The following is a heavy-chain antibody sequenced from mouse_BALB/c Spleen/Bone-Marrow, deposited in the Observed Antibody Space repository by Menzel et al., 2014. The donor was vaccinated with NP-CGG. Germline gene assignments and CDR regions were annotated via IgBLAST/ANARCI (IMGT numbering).Heavy chain of an antibody. V-gene: IGHV1S81*02. CDR3: AARLSHLAMDY. CDR1: GYTFTNYW. J-gene: IGHJ4*01. Sequence: QVQLKESGAELVKPGASLKLSCKASGYTFTNYWIHWVKQRPGQGLEWIGEINPSNGRTNYNEKFKTKATLTVDKSSGTAYMQLSSLTSEDSAVNYCAARLSHLAMDYWGQGTSVTVSS. D-gene: IGHD2-2*01. CDR2: INPSNGRT.